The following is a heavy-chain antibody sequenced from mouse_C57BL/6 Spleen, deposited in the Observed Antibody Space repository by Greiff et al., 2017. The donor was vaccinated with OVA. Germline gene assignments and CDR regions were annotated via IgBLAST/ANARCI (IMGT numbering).Heavy chain of an antibody. CDR2: ISSGGDYI. Sequence: VQLKESGEGLVKPGGSLKLSCAASGFTFSSYAMSWVRQTPEKRLEWVAYISSGGDYIYYADTVKGRFTISRDNARNTLYLQLSSLKSEDTAMYYCTGVYYGNYYYFDYWGQGTTLTVSS. D-gene: IGHD2-1*01. V-gene: IGHV5-9-1*02. J-gene: IGHJ2*01. CDR1: GFTFSSYA. CDR3: TGVYYGNYYYFDY.